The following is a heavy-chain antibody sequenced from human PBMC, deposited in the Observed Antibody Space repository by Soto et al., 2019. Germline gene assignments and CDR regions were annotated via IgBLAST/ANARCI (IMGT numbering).Heavy chain of an antibody. J-gene: IGHJ6*02. CDR2: ISGSGGST. D-gene: IGHD3-10*01. Sequence: PGGSLRLSCAASGFTFSTYAMSWVRQAPGKGLEWVSAISGSGGSTYYADSVKGRFTISRDNSKNTLYLQMNSLRAEDTAVYYCAKGGYRITMVRDDCYGIDVWGQGTNGIVSS. CDR1: GFTFSTYA. V-gene: IGHV3-23*01. CDR3: AKGGYRITMVRDDCYGIDV.